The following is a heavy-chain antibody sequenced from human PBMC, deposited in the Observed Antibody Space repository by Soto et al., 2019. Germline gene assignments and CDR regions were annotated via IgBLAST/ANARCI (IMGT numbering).Heavy chain of an antibody. D-gene: IGHD3-10*01. Sequence: SVTLSLTCAVSGGSISSSNWWRWVRQPPGKGLEWIGEISHSGSTNYNPSLKSRVTISVDKSKNQFSLKLSSVTAADTAVYYCARDSHYYYGSGSYYTTFDYWGQGTLVTVSS. CDR1: GGSISSSNW. V-gene: IGHV4-4*02. J-gene: IGHJ4*02. CDR2: ISHSGST. CDR3: ARDSHYYYGSGSYYTTFDY.